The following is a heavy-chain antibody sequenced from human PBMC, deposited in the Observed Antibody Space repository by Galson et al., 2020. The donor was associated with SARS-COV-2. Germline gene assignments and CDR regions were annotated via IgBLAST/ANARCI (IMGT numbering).Heavy chain of an antibody. D-gene: IGHD6-19*01. V-gene: IGHV1-8*01. J-gene: IGHJ1*01. CDR1: GYTFTRYD. Sequence: ASVKVSCKASGYTFTRYDINWVRQATGQGLEWMGWMNPNSGNTGYAQKIQGRVTMTRNTSITTAYMALSSLRSEDTAVYYCAREDGAVYLTHEYFQNWGQGTRVTGSS. CDR3: AREDGAVYLTHEYFQN. CDR2: MNPNSGNT.